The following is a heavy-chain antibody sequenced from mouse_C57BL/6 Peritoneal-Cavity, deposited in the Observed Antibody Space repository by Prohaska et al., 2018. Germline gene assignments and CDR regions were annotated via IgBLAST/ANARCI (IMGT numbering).Heavy chain of an antibody. CDR1: GYSFTSYY. Sequence: QVQLQQSGPELVKPGASVKISCKASGYSFTSYYIHWVKQRPGQGLEWIGLIYPGRCNTNYNEKFNGKATLTADTSSSTAYMQLSSLTSEDSAVYYCARAGGIWYFDVWGTGTTVTVSS. CDR3: ARAGGIWYFDV. D-gene: IGHD1-1*02. CDR2: IYPGRCNT. V-gene: IGHV1-66*01. J-gene: IGHJ1*03.